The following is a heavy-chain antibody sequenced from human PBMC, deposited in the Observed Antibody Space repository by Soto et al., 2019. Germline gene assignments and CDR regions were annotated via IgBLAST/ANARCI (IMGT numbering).Heavy chain of an antibody. J-gene: IGHJ4*02. CDR1: GYTFTSYY. Sequence: GASVKVSCKASGYTFTSYYMHWVRQAPGQGLEWMGIINPSGGSTSYAQKFQGRVTMTRDTSTSTAYMELSSLRSEDTAVYYCASHYGEMPESLDYWGQGTLVTVSS. V-gene: IGHV1-46*01. D-gene: IGHD4-17*01. CDR2: INPSGGST. CDR3: ASHYGEMPESLDY.